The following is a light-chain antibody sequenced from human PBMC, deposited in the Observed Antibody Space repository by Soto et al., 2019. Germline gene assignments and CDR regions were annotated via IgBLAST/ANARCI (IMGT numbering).Light chain of an antibody. CDR3: QQSYRTPPT. Sequence: DIQMTQSPSSLSASVGDRVTITCRASQSISNYVNWYQQRPGKAPKLLINLASSLQSGVPSRFSGSGSGTDFTLTIFNLQPEDFATYYCQQSYRTPPTFGGGTKVDIK. CDR2: LAS. V-gene: IGKV1-39*01. J-gene: IGKJ4*01. CDR1: QSISNY.